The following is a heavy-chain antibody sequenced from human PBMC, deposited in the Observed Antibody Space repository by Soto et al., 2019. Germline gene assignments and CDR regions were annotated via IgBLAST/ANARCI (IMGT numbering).Heavy chain of an antibody. V-gene: IGHV3-49*03. CDR1: GFTFGDYA. Sequence: PGGSLRLSCTASGFTFGDYAMSWFRQAPGKGLEWVGFIRSKAYGGTTEYAASVKGRFTISRDDSKSIAYLQMNSLKTEDTAVYYCTRLGPEALWGPPHYYMDVWGKGTTVTVSS. J-gene: IGHJ6*03. D-gene: IGHD3-16*01. CDR3: TRLGPEALWGPPHYYMDV. CDR2: IRSKAYGGTT.